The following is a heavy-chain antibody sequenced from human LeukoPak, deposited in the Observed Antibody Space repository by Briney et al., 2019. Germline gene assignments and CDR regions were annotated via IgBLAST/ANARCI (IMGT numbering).Heavy chain of an antibody. CDR2: IIPIFGTA. Sequence: ASVKVSCKASGGTFSSYAISWVRQAPGQGLEWMGGIIPIFGTANYAQKFQGRVTITADESTSTAYMELSSLRSEDTAVYYCMLMVRGAYFHRRRSVLNVWGKGTTVTVSS. J-gene: IGHJ6*04. V-gene: IGHV1-69*13. D-gene: IGHD3-10*01. CDR3: MLMVRGAYFHRRRSVLNV. CDR1: GGTFSSYA.